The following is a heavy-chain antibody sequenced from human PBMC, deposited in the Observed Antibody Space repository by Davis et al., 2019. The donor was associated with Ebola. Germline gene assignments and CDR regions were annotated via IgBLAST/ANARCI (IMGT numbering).Heavy chain of an antibody. V-gene: IGHV3-7*03. CDR2: IKQDGSEK. Sequence: GESLKISCAASGFTFSSYWMSWVRQAPGKGLEWVANIKQDGSEKYYVDSVKGRFTISRDNAKNSLYLQMNSLRAEDTAVYYCTSKRLRYFDWLQDYGMDVWGQGTTVTVSS. CDR3: TSKRLRYFDWLQDYGMDV. CDR1: GFTFSSYW. D-gene: IGHD3-9*01. J-gene: IGHJ6*02.